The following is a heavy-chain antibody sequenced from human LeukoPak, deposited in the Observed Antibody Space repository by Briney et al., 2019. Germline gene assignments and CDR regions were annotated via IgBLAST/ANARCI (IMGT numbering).Heavy chain of an antibody. CDR3: ARGPAANSGNYYVGDY. J-gene: IGHJ4*02. V-gene: IGHV3-74*01. Sequence: PGGSLRLSCAASGFTFSRSWMHWVRQAPGKGLAWVSRINDDGSATSYADSVKGRFTISRDNAKKTLFLQMNSLRAEDTGVYYCARGPAANSGNYYVGDYWGQGTLVTVSS. CDR1: GFTFSRSW. CDR2: INDDGSAT. D-gene: IGHD1-26*01.